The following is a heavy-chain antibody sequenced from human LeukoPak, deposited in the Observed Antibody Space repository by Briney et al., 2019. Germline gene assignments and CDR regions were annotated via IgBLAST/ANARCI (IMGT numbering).Heavy chain of an antibody. D-gene: IGHD3-22*01. CDR3: AKDPHYYYDSSGGLSDY. Sequence: PGGSLRLSCAASGFTFSNYAMSWVRQAPGKGLEWVSAISGSGGSTYYADSVKGRFTISRDNSKNTLYLQMNSLRAEDTAVCYCAKDPHYYYDSSGGLSDYWGQGTLVTVSS. J-gene: IGHJ4*02. CDR1: GFTFSNYA. V-gene: IGHV3-23*01. CDR2: ISGSGGST.